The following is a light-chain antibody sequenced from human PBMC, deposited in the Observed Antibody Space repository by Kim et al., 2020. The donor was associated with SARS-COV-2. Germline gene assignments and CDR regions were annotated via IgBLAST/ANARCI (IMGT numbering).Light chain of an antibody. CDR1: QSVNSNY. Sequence: LSAGERATLSCRASQSVNSNYLVWYQQKPGQAPRLLIFGASSRATGIPDRFSGSGSGTDFTLTISRLEPEDFAVYFCQQYGSSPYSFGQGTKLEI. V-gene: IGKV3-20*01. CDR3: QQYGSSPYS. CDR2: GAS. J-gene: IGKJ2*03.